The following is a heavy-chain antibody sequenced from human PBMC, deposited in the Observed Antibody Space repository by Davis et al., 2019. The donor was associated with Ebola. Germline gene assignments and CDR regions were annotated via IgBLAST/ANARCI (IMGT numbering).Heavy chain of an antibody. CDR2: IWYDGSNK. CDR1: GFTFSSYG. CDR3: ARDGGIAARRYYYGMDV. D-gene: IGHD6-6*01. Sequence: GESLKISCAASGFTFSSYGMHWVRQAPGKGLEWVAVIWYDGSNKYYADSVKGRFTISRDNSKNTLYLQMNSLRAEDTAVYYCARDGGIAARRYYYGMDVWGQGTTVTVSS. V-gene: IGHV3-33*01. J-gene: IGHJ6*02.